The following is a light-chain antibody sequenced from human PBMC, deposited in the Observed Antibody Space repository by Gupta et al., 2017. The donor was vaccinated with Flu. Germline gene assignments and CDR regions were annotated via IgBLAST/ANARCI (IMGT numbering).Light chain of an antibody. J-gene: IGLJ2*01. Sequence: SYVLTQPPSVSVAPGEPARITCGGNNIGNKTVHWYQQKPGQAPVLVVYDYSDRPSGIPERFSGSNSGNTATLTISRVEAGDEADFYCQVWAGTSDQVVFGGGTKLTV. CDR2: DYS. CDR3: QVWAGTSDQVV. CDR1: NIGNKT. V-gene: IGLV3-21*02.